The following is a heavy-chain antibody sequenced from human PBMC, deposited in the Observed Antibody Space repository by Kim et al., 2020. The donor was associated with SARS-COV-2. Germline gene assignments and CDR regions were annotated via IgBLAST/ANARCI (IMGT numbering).Heavy chain of an antibody. V-gene: IGHV3-15*01. J-gene: IGHJ4*02. CDR2: LKSKANGATT. CDR3: TADIPGYGYPFDY. CDR1: GFTFSGAW. D-gene: IGHD5-18*01. Sequence: GGSLRLSCAASGFTFSGAWMSWVRQAPGKGLEWVGRLKSKANGATTDYAAPVKGRFTISRDDSRNTLYLQMNGLKTEDTAVYYCTADIPGYGYPFDYWGQGTLVTVSS.